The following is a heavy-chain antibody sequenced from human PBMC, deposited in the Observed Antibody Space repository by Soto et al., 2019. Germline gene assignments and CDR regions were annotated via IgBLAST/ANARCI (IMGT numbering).Heavy chain of an antibody. CDR3: ARDPLWGTAMVLWYFDL. V-gene: IGHV1-3*01. D-gene: IGHD5-18*01. Sequence: QVQLVQSGAEVKKPGASVKVSCKASGYTFTSYAMHWVRQAPGQRLEWMGWINAGNGNTKYSQKFQGRVTITRDNSKNTLYLHMNSLRAEDTAVYYCARDPLWGTAMVLWYFDLWGRGTLVTVSS. CDR2: INAGNGNT. CDR1: GYTFTSYA. J-gene: IGHJ2*01.